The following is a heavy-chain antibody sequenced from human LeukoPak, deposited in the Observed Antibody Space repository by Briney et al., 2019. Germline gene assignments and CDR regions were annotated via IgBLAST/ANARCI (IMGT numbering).Heavy chain of an antibody. J-gene: IGHJ4*02. D-gene: IGHD6-13*01. V-gene: IGHV1-8*01. CDR2: MNPNSGNT. CDR1: GYTFTSYD. CDR3: ARGQIAAAGTNDY. Sequence: ASVKVSCKASGYTFTSYDINWVRQATGQGLEWMGWMNPNSGNTGYAQKFHGRVTMTRNTSISTAYMELSSLRSEDTAVYYCARGQIAAAGTNDYWGKGTLVTVSS.